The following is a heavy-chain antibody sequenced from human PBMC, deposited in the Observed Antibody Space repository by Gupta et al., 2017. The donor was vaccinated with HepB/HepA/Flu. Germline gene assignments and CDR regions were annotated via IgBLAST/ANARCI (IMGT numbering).Heavy chain of an antibody. CDR2: TWFDGSNK. V-gene: IGHV3-33*01. D-gene: IGHD3-22*01. Sequence: QVQLVESGGGVVQPGRSLRLSCAASGISFSNHGMHWVRQAPGKWLEWVAFTWFDGSNKYYADSVKGRFNISRDNSKNTLYLHMTSLRAEDTAVYYCARAGYYDSSGYLDYWGQGTLVTVSS. CDR1: GISFSNHG. CDR3: ARAGYYDSSGYLDY. J-gene: IGHJ4*02.